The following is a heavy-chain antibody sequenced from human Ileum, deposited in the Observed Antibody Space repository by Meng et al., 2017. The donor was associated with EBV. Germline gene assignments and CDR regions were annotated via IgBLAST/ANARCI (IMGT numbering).Heavy chain of an antibody. V-gene: IGHV4-4*02. CDR2: MSDSGIT. Sequence: QVKLKESGPGLGNPSGTLSLTCAVSGGSISVINWWSWVRQAPEKGLEWIGEMSDSGITHYNPSLKSRVTISADKSNNQFSLKLTSVTSADTAVYFCAKNGEKYFEYWGQGTLVTVSS. CDR1: GGSISVINW. CDR3: AKNGEKYFEY. J-gene: IGHJ4*02.